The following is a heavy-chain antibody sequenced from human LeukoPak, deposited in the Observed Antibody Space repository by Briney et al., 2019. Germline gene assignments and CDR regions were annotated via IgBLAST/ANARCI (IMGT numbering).Heavy chain of an antibody. J-gene: IGHJ4*02. CDR3: TRDRRDSSSAGADY. CDR1: GFTFSNYA. D-gene: IGHD6-6*01. V-gene: IGHV3-23*01. CDR2: ISGSGGST. Sequence: GGSLRLSCAASGFTFSNYAMSWVRQAPGKGLEWVSGISGSGGSTYHADSVKGRFTISRDNAKNSLYLQMNSLKTEDTAVYYCTRDRRDSSSAGADYWGQGTLVTVSS.